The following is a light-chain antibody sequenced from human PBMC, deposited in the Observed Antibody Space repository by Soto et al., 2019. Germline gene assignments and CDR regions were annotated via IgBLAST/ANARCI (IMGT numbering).Light chain of an antibody. Sequence: DIQMTQSPSTLSGSVGGRATLTCRASQTVRSYLAWYQQKPGKAPKLLIYRASTIDSGIPARFSGSGSGTEFTLTISSLQSDDFAAYYCQHYNSYSEAFGQGTKVDIK. V-gene: IGKV1-5*03. CDR3: QHYNSYSEA. CDR2: RAS. J-gene: IGKJ1*01. CDR1: QTVRSY.